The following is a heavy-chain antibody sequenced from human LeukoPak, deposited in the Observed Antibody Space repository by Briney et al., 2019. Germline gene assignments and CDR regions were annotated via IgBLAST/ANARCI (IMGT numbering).Heavy chain of an antibody. CDR2: ISGSGSIP. J-gene: IGHJ4*02. CDR3: AKDGRFGDFDH. D-gene: IGHD2-15*01. Sequence: GGSLRLSCVTSGFNFSTFVMNWVRQAPGKWLEWISSISGSGSIPYYADSVKGRFTVSRDNSKNTFSLHMNSLRAEDTALYYCAKDGRFGDFDHWGQGTLVAVSS. V-gene: IGHV3-23*01. CDR1: GFNFSTFV.